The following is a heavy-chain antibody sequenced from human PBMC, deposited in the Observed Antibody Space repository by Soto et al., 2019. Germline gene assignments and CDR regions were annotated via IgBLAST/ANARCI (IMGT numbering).Heavy chain of an antibody. J-gene: IGHJ4*02. CDR2: FSYSGST. D-gene: IGHD5-18*01. CDR3: ARRLEYSYNYFVGSYYFDY. Sequence: QLQLQESGPGLVKPSETLSLTCTVSGGSISSGSYYWDWIRQPPGKGLEWIGSFSYSGSTYYNPSVQSRLTISIDTSNNHFSLRLSSVTAADTAVYYCARRLEYSYNYFVGSYYFDYWGQGTLVTVSS. CDR1: GGSISSGSYY. V-gene: IGHV4-39*01.